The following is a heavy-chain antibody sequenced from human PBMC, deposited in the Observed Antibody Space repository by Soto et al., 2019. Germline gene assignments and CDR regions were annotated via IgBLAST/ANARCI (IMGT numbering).Heavy chain of an antibody. CDR2: ISYDGSNK. D-gene: IGHD6-19*01. CDR1: GFTFSSYA. CDR3: ARDGVQQWLSYYFEY. Sequence: QVELVESGGGVGQPGRSLRLSCAASGFTFSSYAMHWVRQAPGKVLEWVALISYDGSNKYYADSVKGRFTISRDNSKNTLYLQVNSLRGEDTAVYYCARDGVQQWLSYYFEYWGQGTLVTVSS. J-gene: IGHJ4*02. V-gene: IGHV3-30-3*01.